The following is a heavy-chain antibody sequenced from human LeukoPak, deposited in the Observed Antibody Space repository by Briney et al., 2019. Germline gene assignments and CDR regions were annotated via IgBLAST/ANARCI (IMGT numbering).Heavy chain of an antibody. CDR2: IYWNDDK. CDR1: GFSLSTSGVG. Sequence: SGPTLVKPTQTLTLTCTFSGFSLSTSGVGVGWIRQPPGKALEWLALIYWNDDKRYSPSLKSRLTITKDTSKNQVVLTMTNMDPVDTATYYCAHSIKWELLAPGTIPYYFDYWGQGTLVTVSS. D-gene: IGHD1-26*01. V-gene: IGHV2-5*01. J-gene: IGHJ4*02. CDR3: AHSIKWELLAPGTIPYYFDY.